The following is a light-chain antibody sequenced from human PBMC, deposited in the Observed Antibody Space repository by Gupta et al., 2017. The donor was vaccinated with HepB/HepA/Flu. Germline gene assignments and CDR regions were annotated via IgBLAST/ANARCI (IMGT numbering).Light chain of an antibody. CDR1: QSVSSSY. V-gene: IGKV3-20*01. CDR2: DAS. Sequence: ESVLTQSPGTLSLSPGERATLSCRASQSVSSSYLAWYQQKPGQAPRLLISDASRRATGIPDRFSGSGSGTDFTLTISRLEPEDFAVYYCQKNGSSLLTFGPGTKVDIK. J-gene: IGKJ3*01. CDR3: QKNGSSLLT.